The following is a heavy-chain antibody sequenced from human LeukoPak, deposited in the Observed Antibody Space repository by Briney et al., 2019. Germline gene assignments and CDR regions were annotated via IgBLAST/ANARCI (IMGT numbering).Heavy chain of an antibody. CDR1: GFTFSSYA. CDR2: ISGSGGST. V-gene: IGHV3-23*01. CDR3: ARAPYDSSGYFYS. Sequence: GGSLRLSCAASGFTFSSYAMSWVRQAPGKGLEWVSAISGSGGSTYYADSVKGRFTISRDNAKNSLYLQMNSLRAEDTAVYYCARAPYDSSGYFYSWGQGTLVTVSS. D-gene: IGHD3-22*01. J-gene: IGHJ5*01.